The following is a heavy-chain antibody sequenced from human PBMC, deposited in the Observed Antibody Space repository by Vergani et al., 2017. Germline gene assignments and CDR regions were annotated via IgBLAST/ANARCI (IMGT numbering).Heavy chain of an antibody. Sequence: EVQLVQSGAEVKKPGESLKISCKGSGYSFTSYWIGWVRQMPGKGLEWMGIIYPGDSDTRYSPSFQGQVTSSADKSISTAYLQWSSLKASDTAMYYCARHSCSSGYYSSIWYFDLWGRGTLVTVSS. CDR2: IYPGDSDT. D-gene: IGHD3-22*01. J-gene: IGHJ2*01. V-gene: IGHV5-51*01. CDR3: ARHSCSSGYYSSIWYFDL. CDR1: GYSFTSYW.